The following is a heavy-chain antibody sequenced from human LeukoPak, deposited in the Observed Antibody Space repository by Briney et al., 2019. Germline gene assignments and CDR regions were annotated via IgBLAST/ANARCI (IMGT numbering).Heavy chain of an antibody. V-gene: IGHV3-21*01. Sequence: GGSLRLSCAASEFTFSSYSMNWVRQAPGKGLEWVSSISSSSYIYYSDSVKGRFTISRDDAKNSLYLQMNSLRAEDTAVYYCARPYDSSGFGAFDIWGQGTMVTVSS. D-gene: IGHD3-22*01. CDR3: ARPYDSSGFGAFDI. CDR1: EFTFSSYS. CDR2: ISSSSYI. J-gene: IGHJ3*02.